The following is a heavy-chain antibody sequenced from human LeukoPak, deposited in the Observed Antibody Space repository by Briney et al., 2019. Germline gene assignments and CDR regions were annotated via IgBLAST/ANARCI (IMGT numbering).Heavy chain of an antibody. Sequence: GGSLRLSCAASGFTFNSHWMAWVRQAPGKGLEWVAHISQDETKNYYVDSVKGRFTISRDNGKNSLYLEMSSLRAEDTAVYYCAKYYSRGLDIWGQGTMVTVSS. CDR2: ISQDETKN. V-gene: IGHV3-7*01. J-gene: IGHJ3*02. D-gene: IGHD2/OR15-2a*01. CDR3: AKYYSRGLDI. CDR1: GFTFNSHW.